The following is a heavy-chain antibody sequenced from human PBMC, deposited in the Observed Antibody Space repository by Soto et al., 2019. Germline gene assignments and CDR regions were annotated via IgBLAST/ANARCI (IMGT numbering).Heavy chain of an antibody. J-gene: IGHJ6*02. V-gene: IGHV3-30*18. CDR2: ISYDGGNK. D-gene: IGHD6-6*01. CDR1: KFTFSSYG. Sequence: QPGGSLRLSCAASKFTFSSYGMHWVRQAPGKGLEWVAVISYDGGNKYYADSVKGRFTISRDNSKNTLYLQMNSLRAEDTAVYYCAKDLIAARGPIPGLYYYYYGMDVWGQGTTVTVSS. CDR3: AKDLIAARGPIPGLYYYYYGMDV.